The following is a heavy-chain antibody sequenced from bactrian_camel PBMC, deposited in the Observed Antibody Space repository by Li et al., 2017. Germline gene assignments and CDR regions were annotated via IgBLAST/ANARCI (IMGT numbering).Heavy chain of an antibody. CDR1: GYTYDTYC. CDR2: ILREIDT. D-gene: IGHD6*01. CDR3: AATEGPVAGAQGQQTLVS. Sequence: QLVESGGGSVQAGGSLRLSCAAPGYTYDTYCMGWFRQAPGKEREGVATILREIDTRYADSVKGRFTAYQDKMKNTLYLQMNSLKPDDTAVYFCAATEGPVAGAQGQQTLVSGARGPRSPSP. J-gene: IGHJ6*01. V-gene: IGHV3S55*01.